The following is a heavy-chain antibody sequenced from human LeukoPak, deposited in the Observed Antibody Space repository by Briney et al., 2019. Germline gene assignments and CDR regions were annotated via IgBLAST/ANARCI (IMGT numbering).Heavy chain of an antibody. V-gene: IGHV3-30-3*01. J-gene: IGHJ4*02. D-gene: IGHD3-3*01. CDR1: GFTFSSYA. CDR3: ARDRYDFWSGTSVCFDY. CDR2: ISYDGSNK. Sequence: GRSLRLSCAASGFTFSSYAMHWVRQAPGKGLEWVAVISYDGSNKYYADSVKGRFTISRDNSKNTLYLQMNSLRAEDTAVYYCARDRYDFWSGTSVCFDYWGQGTLVTVSS.